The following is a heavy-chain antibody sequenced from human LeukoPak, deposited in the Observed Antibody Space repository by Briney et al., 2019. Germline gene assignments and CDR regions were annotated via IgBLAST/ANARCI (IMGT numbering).Heavy chain of an antibody. V-gene: IGHV3-74*01. CDR3: ARGGNDFWSGYSNWFDP. J-gene: IGHJ5*02. CDR2: INTDGSST. D-gene: IGHD3-3*01. CDR1: GFTFSSYW. Sequence: GGSLRLSCAASGFTFSSYWMHWVRHAPGKGLVWVSRINTDGSSTSYADSVKGRFTISRDNAKNTLYLQMNSLRAEDTAVYYCARGGNDFWSGYSNWFDPWGQGTLVTVSS.